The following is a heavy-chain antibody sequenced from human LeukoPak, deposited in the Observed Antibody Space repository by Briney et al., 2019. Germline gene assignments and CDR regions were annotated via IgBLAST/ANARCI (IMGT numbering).Heavy chain of an antibody. J-gene: IGHJ4*03. V-gene: IGHV5-51*01. Sequence: GESLKTSFKGSGYSFTSYWIGLVRQMPGKGLEWMGIIYPGDSDTRYSPSFQGQVTISADKSVSTAYLQWSSLKASDTAMYYCARRISGSSYVDYPGHGALFTVSS. CDR3: ARRISGSSYVDY. CDR1: GYSFTSYW. D-gene: IGHD5-12*01. CDR2: IYPGDSDT.